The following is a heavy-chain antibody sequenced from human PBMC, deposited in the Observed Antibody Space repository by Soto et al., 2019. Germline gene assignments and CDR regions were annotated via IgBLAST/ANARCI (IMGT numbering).Heavy chain of an antibody. CDR2: ISYDGSNK. V-gene: IGHV3-30*03. CDR1: GFTFSNHW. J-gene: IGHJ4*02. D-gene: IGHD2-21*02. Sequence: GGSLRLSCAASGFTFSNHWMHWVRQAPGKGLVWVAVISYDGSNKYYADSVKGRFTISRDNSKNTLYLQMNSLRAEDTAVYYCARDLSLNCGGDCYYFDYWGQGTLVTVSS. CDR3: ARDLSLNCGGDCYYFDY.